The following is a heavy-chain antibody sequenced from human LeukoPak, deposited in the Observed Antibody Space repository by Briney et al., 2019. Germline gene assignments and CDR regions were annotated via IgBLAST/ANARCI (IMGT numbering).Heavy chain of an antibody. CDR1: GYTFTGYY. CDR2: INPNSGGT. D-gene: IGHD3-16*02. CDR3: ARVSLGYDYVWGSYQD. J-gene: IGHJ4*02. V-gene: IGHV1-2*02. Sequence: ASVRLSCKASGYTFTGYYMHWVRQAPGQGLEWMGWINPNSGGTNYAQKFQGRVTMTRDTSISTAYMELSRLRSDDTAVYYCARVSLGYDYVWGSYQDWGQAVLAADSS.